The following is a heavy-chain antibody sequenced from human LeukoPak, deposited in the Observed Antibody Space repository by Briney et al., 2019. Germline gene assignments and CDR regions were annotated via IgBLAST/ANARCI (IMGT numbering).Heavy chain of an antibody. CDR3: ARVPLPHIVVVPAAGYYFDY. J-gene: IGHJ4*02. D-gene: IGHD2-2*01. CDR2: IIPIFGTA. Sequence: ASVKVSCKASGGTFSSYAISWVRQAPGQGLEWMGGIIPIFGTANYAQKFQGRVTITTDESTSTAYMELSSLRSEDTAVYYCARVPLPHIVVVPAAGYYFDYWGQGTLVTVSS. CDR1: GGTFSSYA. V-gene: IGHV1-69*05.